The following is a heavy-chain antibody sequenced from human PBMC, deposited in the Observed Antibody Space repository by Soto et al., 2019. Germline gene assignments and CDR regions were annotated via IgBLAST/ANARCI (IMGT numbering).Heavy chain of an antibody. V-gene: IGHV3-30*03. Sequence: VQLVESGAGVVQPGRSLRLSCAASGFTINSYGMHWVRQSPGKGLEWVAVISYDGTNKDYVDSVKGRFTISRDISKNTVYLRMYSLRPEDTAVYYCAIFIVIQSEATFPWGQGTLVTVSS. J-gene: IGHJ5*02. CDR1: GFTINSYG. CDR3: AIFIVIQSEATFP. D-gene: IGHD2-21*01. CDR2: ISYDGTNK.